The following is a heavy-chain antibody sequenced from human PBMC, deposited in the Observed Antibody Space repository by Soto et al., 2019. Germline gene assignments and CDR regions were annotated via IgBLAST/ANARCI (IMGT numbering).Heavy chain of an antibody. CDR2: TNHSGNT. Sequence: SETLSLTCTVSGDSISPYYWSWIRQPPGKGLEWIGYTNHSGNTNDNPSLQSRVSISMDTSKNQFSLKLTSMTAADTAVYYCARDMHAGFTNYFDPWGQGTLVTV. V-gene: IGHV4-59*01. J-gene: IGHJ5*02. D-gene: IGHD4-4*01. CDR1: GDSISPYY. CDR3: ARDMHAGFTNYFDP.